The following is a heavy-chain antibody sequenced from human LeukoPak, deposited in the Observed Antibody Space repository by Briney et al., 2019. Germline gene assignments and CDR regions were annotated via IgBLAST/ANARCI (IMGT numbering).Heavy chain of an antibody. J-gene: IGHJ4*02. CDR2: ISSNSYST. V-gene: IGHV3-23*01. Sequence: PGGSLRLSCGASGFPFSSYAMTWVRQTPGKGLEWVSLISSNSYSTYYADSVKGRFTVSRDNSKNTLYLQMNSLRADDTAVYYCAKAKLRWVIDYWGQGTLVTVSS. CDR3: AKAKLRWVIDY. D-gene: IGHD4-23*01. CDR1: GFPFSSYA.